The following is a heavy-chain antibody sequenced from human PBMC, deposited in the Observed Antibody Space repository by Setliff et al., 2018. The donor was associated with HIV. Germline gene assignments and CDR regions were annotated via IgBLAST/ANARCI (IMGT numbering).Heavy chain of an antibody. CDR3: ARGVAAAGMLMDV. CDR2: IHTSDTT. V-gene: IGHV4-4*07. Sequence: PSETLSLTCTVSGISTSIHYWVWLRQPAGRGLEWIGRIHTSDTTRYNTSLQSRVAMSVDTSKNQFSLKLTAVSAAATAVYYCARGVAAAGMLMDVWGKGTTVTVSS. CDR1: GISTSIHY. D-gene: IGHD6-13*01. J-gene: IGHJ6*03.